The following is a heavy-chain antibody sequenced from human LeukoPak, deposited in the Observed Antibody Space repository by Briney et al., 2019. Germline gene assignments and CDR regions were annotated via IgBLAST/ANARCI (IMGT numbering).Heavy chain of an antibody. CDR1: GGSFSDYY. Sequence: PSETLSLTCAVYGGSFSDYYWSWIRQPPGKGLGWIGEINHGGSPSYTLSLKSRVTISVDTSKNHFSLKLNSVTAADTAVYFCARRDSSSYWFFDLWGRGTLVTVSS. V-gene: IGHV4-34*01. CDR3: ARRDSSSYWFFDL. CDR2: INHGGSP. D-gene: IGHD3-22*01. J-gene: IGHJ2*01.